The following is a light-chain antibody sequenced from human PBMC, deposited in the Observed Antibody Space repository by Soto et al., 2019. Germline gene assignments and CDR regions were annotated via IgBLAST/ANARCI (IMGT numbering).Light chain of an antibody. CDR3: SSYTSSSTVV. V-gene: IGLV2-14*01. CDR1: SSDVGGYKV. CDR2: EVS. J-gene: IGLJ1*01. Sequence: QSALTQPASVSGSPGQSITISCTGTSSDVGGYKVVTWCQQHPGKVPKVMIYEVSNRPSGVSNRFSGSESGNTASLTISGLQAEDEADYYCSSYTSSSTVVFGSGTKLTVL.